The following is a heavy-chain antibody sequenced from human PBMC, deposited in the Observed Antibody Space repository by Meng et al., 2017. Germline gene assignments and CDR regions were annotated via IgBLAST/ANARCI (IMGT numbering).Heavy chain of an antibody. Sequence: QVQLVQSGAAVKKPGSSVKVSCKAPGRTFSSYAISWVRQAPGQVLEWMGGIIPIFGTANYAQKFQGRVTITADKSTSTAYMELSSLRSEDTAVYYCASLTGWFDPWGQGTLVTVSS. CDR1: GRTFSSYA. D-gene: IGHD3-10*01. J-gene: IGHJ5*02. V-gene: IGHV1-69*06. CDR2: IIPIFGTA. CDR3: ASLTGWFDP.